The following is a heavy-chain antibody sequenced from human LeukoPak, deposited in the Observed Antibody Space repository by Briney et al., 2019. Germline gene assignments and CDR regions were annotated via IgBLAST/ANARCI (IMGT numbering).Heavy chain of an antibody. CDR3: ARKSITLNWCDP. CDR2: INHSGST. Sequence: LSCAAAGFIFSDYYMSWIRQPPGKGVEWIGEINHSGSTNYNPSLKSRVTISVDTSKNQFSLKLSSVPAADTAVDYCARKSITLNWCDPWGQGTLVTVSS. J-gene: IGHJ5*02. CDR1: GFIFSDYY. V-gene: IGHV4-34*01. D-gene: IGHD3-10*01.